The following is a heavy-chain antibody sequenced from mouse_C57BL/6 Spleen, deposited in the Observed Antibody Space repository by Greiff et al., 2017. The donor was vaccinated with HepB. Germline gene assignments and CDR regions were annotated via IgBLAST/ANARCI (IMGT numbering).Heavy chain of an antibody. D-gene: IGHD2-5*01. CDR2: IHPNSGST. Sequence: VQLQESGAELVKPGASVKLSCKASGYTFTSYWMHWVKQRPGQGLEWIGMIHPNSGSTNYNEKFKSKATLTVDKSSSTAYMQLSSLTSEDSAVYYCARVGYSNPWFAYWGQGTLVTVSA. J-gene: IGHJ3*01. V-gene: IGHV1-64*01. CDR1: GYTFTSYW. CDR3: ARVGYSNPWFAY.